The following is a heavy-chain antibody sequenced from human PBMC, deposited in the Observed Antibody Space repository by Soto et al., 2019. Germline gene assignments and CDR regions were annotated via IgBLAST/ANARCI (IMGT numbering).Heavy chain of an antibody. CDR1: GFTFSNYS. V-gene: IGHV3-48*01. CDR3: ARDRDAYCSKGVCSGPYFDY. J-gene: IGHJ4*02. D-gene: IGHD2-8*01. CDR2: ISNNSSVK. Sequence: EVQLVESGGGLVQPGESLRLSCAVSGFTFSNYSINWVRQAPGKGLEWLSYISNNSSVKYYADSVKGRFTISRDNAKNSLYPQMNSLRGDDTAVYYCARDRDAYCSKGVCSGPYFDYWGRGTLVTVSS.